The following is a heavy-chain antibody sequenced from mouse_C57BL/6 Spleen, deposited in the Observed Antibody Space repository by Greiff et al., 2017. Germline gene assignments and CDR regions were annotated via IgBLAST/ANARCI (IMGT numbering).Heavy chain of an antibody. J-gene: IGHJ3*01. D-gene: IGHD1-1*01. CDR1: GYTFTDYY. CDR2: IFPGSGST. Sequence: QVQLQQSGPELVKPGASVKISCKASGYTFTDYYINWVKQRPGQGLEWIGWIFPGSGSTYYNEKFKGKATLTVDKSSSTAYMLLSSLTSEDSAVYCCARSAITTVDPAWFAYWGQGTLVTVSA. V-gene: IGHV1-75*01. CDR3: ARSAITTVDPAWFAY.